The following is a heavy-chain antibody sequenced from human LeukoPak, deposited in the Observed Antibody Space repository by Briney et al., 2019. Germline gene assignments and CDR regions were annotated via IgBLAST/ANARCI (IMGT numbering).Heavy chain of an antibody. CDR1: GGSISSYY. Sequence: PSETLSLTCTVSGGSISSYYWSWIRQPPGKGLEWLGYIYYSGSTNYNPSLKSRVTISVDTSKNQFSLKLSSVTSADTAVYYCARGYCSGGSCYGYYCDYWGQGTLVTVSS. J-gene: IGHJ4*02. CDR3: ARGYCSGGSCYGYYCDY. CDR2: IYYSGST. V-gene: IGHV4-59*01. D-gene: IGHD2-15*01.